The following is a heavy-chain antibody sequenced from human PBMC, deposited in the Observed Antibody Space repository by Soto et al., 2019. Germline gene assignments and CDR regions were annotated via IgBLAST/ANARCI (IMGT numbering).Heavy chain of an antibody. J-gene: IGHJ3*02. Sequence: EVQLVESGGGLVKPGGSLRLSCAASGFTFSNAWMSWVRQAPGKGLEWVGRIKSKTDGGTTDYAAPVKGRFTSSRDDSNNTLYLQMNSLKAEDTAVYYCTTSLRYCSCGSCWDDDAFDIWGQGTMVTVSS. D-gene: IGHD2-15*01. CDR3: TTSLRYCSCGSCWDDDAFDI. CDR1: GFTFSNAW. CDR2: IKSKTDGGTT. V-gene: IGHV3-15*01.